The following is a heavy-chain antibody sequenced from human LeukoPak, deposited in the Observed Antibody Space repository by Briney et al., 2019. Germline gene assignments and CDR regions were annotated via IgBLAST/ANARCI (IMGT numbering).Heavy chain of an antibody. CDR3: ARAGYCSGGSCYFAEYFQH. V-gene: IGHV1-2*06. D-gene: IGHD2-15*01. J-gene: IGHJ1*01. Sequence: VKVSCKASGYTFTSYGISWVRQAPGQGLEWMGRINPNSGGTNYAQKFQGRVTMTRDTSISTAYMELSRLRSDNTAVYYCARAGYCSGGSCYFAEYFQHWGQGTLVTVSS. CDR2: INPNSGGT. CDR1: GYTFTSYG.